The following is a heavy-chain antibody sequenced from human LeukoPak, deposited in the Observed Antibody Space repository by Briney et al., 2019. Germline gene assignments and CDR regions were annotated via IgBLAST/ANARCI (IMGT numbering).Heavy chain of an antibody. Sequence: GGSLRLSCAASGFTVSRKYMSWVRQAPGKGLEWVSVIYSGGSTYYADSVKGRLTISRDNSKNTLSLQMNSLRAEDTAAYYCARSKGQLWLDQFDYWGQGTLVTVSS. CDR2: IYSGGST. CDR3: ARSKGQLWLDQFDY. J-gene: IGHJ4*02. D-gene: IGHD5-18*01. V-gene: IGHV3-53*01. CDR1: GFTVSRKY.